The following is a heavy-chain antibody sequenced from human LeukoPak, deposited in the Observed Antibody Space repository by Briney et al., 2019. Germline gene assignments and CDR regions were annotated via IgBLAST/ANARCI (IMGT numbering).Heavy chain of an antibody. J-gene: IGHJ3*02. CDR2: IKQDGSEK. D-gene: IGHD2-2*01. CDR3: ASAGDCSSTSCYQI. Sequence: PGGSLRLSCAASGFTFSSYWRSWVRQAPGKGLEWVANIKQDGSEKYYVDSVKGRFTISRDNAKNSLYLQMNSLRAEDTAVYYCASAGDCSSTSCYQIWGQGTMVTVSS. V-gene: IGHV3-7*01. CDR1: GFTFSSYW.